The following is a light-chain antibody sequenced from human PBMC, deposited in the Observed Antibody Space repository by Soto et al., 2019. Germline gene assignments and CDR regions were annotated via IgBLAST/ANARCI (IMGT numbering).Light chain of an antibody. J-gene: IGKJ1*01. Sequence: DIQMTQSPSTLSASVGDRVTITCRASQSIDRWLAWYQQKPGKVPKLLIYKATSLESGVPSRFSGSGSGTEFTLTISSLQPDDFAAYYCQRYDAYRTCGQGTKVEIK. V-gene: IGKV1-5*03. CDR2: KAT. CDR1: QSIDRW. CDR3: QRYDAYRT.